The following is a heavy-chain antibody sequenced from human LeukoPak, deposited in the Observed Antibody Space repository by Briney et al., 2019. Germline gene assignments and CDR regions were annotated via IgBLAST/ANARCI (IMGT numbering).Heavy chain of an antibody. D-gene: IGHD3-22*01. V-gene: IGHV3-23*01. J-gene: IGHJ4*02. CDR3: AKVHGSGYYYDSSGYPLYY. Sequence: GGSLRLSCAASGFTFSSYAMSWVRQAPGKGLEWVSAISGSGGSTYYADSVKGRFTISRDNSKNTLYLQMNSLRAEDTAVYYCAKVHGSGYYYDSSGYPLYYWGQGTLVTVSS. CDR2: ISGSGGST. CDR1: GFTFSSYA.